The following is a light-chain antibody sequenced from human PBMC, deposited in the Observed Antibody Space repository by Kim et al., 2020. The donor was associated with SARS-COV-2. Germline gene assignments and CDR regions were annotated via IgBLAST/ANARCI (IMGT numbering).Light chain of an antibody. V-gene: IGKV3-15*01. J-gene: IGKJ4*01. CDR1: QSVTSN. CDR2: DAS. CDR3: QQYKSWPLT. Sequence: LAPAERATLSCRASQSVTSNVAWYQQKPGQAPRLLIYDASTRATGIPARFSGTGSGTEFSLTISSLQSEDCAVYYCQQYKSWPLTFGGGTKVDIK.